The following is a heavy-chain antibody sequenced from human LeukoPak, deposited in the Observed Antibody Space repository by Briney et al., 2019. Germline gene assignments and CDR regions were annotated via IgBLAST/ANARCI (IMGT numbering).Heavy chain of an antibody. CDR3: AREPAGQLVLVRGWYFDL. V-gene: IGHV1-46*01. CDR1: GYTFTGYY. J-gene: IGHJ2*01. CDR2: INPSGGST. Sequence: ASVKVSCKASGYTFTGYYMHWVRQAPGQGLEWMGIINPSGGSTSYAQKFQGRVTMTRDMSTSTVYMELSSLRSEDTAVYYCAREPAGQLVLVRGWYFDLWGRGTLATDSS. D-gene: IGHD6-6*01.